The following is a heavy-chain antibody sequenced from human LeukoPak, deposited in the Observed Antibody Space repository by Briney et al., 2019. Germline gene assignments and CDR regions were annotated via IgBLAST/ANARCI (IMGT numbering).Heavy chain of an antibody. CDR2: IYSGGST. CDR3: ARPKAPYYDFWSGLSY. J-gene: IGHJ4*02. Sequence: TGGSLRLSCAASGFTVSSNYMSWVRQAPGKGLEWVSVIYSGGSTYYADSVKGRFTISRDNSKNTLYLQMNSLRAEDTAVYYCARPKAPYYDFWSGLSYWGQGTLVTVSS. CDR1: GFTVSSNY. V-gene: IGHV3-53*05. D-gene: IGHD3-3*01.